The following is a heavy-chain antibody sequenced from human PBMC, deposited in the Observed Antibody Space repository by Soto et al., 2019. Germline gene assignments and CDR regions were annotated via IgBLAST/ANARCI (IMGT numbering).Heavy chain of an antibody. D-gene: IGHD1-26*01. CDR1: GFTFSSSG. CDR3: ARGSLGAIDY. V-gene: IGHV3-30*03. J-gene: IGHJ4*02. Sequence: QVQLVESGGGVVQPGRSLRLSCAACGFTFSSSGTHWVRQAPGKGLEWVAVISYDGSNKYYADSVKGRFTISRDNSKNTLYLQMNSLTAEDTAVYYCARGSLGAIDYWGQGTLVTVSS. CDR2: ISYDGSNK.